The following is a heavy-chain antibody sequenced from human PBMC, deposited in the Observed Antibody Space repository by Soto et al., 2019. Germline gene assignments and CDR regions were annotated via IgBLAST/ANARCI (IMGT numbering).Heavy chain of an antibody. CDR1: GYTFSNYG. J-gene: IGHJ5*02. D-gene: IGHD2-2*01. Sequence: ASVKVSCKTSGYTFSNYGITWVRQTPGQPLEWLGWISLYRDGTNYAQKFQGRVSMTTDTPTTTAYMELRSLRSDDTAVYYCARVVPGAEAWFGPWGQGTMVTVSS. CDR3: ARVVPGAEAWFGP. CDR2: ISLYRDGT. V-gene: IGHV1-18*01.